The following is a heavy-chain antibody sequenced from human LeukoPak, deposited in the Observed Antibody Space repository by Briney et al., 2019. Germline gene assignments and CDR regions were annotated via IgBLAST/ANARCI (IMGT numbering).Heavy chain of an antibody. CDR1: GGTFSSYA. CDR2: IIPIFGTA. D-gene: IGHD3-22*01. CDR3: ARDGGYYYDSSGYYPGPFDY. J-gene: IGHJ4*02. Sequence: SVKVSCKASGGTFSSYAISWVRQAPGQGLEWMGGIIPIFGTANYALKFQGRVTITADESTSTAYMELSGLRSEDTAVYYCARDGGYYYDSSGYYPGPFDYWGQGTLVTVSS. V-gene: IGHV1-69*13.